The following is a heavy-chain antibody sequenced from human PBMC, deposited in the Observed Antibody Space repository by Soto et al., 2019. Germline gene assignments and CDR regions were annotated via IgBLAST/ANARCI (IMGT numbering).Heavy chain of an antibody. J-gene: IGHJ3*02. CDR1: GGSMNSGGSS. CDR2: IFYSGTT. Sequence: SETRCLTCTVSGGSMNSGGSSWIWLRQHPGKGLERIGYIFYSGTTYYNPPLKSRATISVDTSKNQFSLKLSSVTAADTAVYYCASYCISTSCYPGGDAFDIWGQGTMVT. D-gene: IGHD2-2*01. V-gene: IGHV4-31*03. CDR3: ASYCISTSCYPGGDAFDI.